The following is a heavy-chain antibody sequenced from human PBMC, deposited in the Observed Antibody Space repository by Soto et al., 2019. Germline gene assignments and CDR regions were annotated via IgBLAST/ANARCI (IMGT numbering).Heavy chain of an antibody. V-gene: IGHV1-3*01. Sequence: ASVKVSCKASGYTFTSYAMHWVRQAPGQRLEWMGWINAGNGNTKYSQKFQGRVTITRDTSASTAYMELSSLRSEDTAVYYCARGVAARPGYYFDYWGQGTLVTVSS. D-gene: IGHD6-6*01. CDR1: GYTFTSYA. CDR2: INAGNGNT. J-gene: IGHJ4*02. CDR3: ARGVAARPGYYFDY.